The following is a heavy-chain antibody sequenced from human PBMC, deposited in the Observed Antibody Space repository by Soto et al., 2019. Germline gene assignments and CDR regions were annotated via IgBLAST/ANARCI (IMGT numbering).Heavy chain of an antibody. CDR2: IYFSGST. J-gene: IGHJ4*02. CDR3: ASSGKGPYYFDY. D-gene: IGHD6-25*01. Sequence: QVQLQESGPGLVKPSETLSLTCIVSGGSISSYYWSWIRQPPGKGLEWIGYIYFSGSTNYNPSLKNRVTISVDTSKNQFSLKLSSVTAADTAVYYCASSGKGPYYFDYWGQGTLVTVSS. V-gene: IGHV4-59*08. CDR1: GGSISSYY.